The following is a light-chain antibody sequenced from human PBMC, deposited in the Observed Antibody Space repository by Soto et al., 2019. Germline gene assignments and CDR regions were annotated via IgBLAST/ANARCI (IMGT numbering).Light chain of an antibody. J-gene: IGLJ2*01. CDR3: SSYTSSSAYVV. V-gene: IGLV2-14*01. CDR1: SSDVGGYNF. Sequence: QSVLTQPASVSGSPGQSMTISCTGTSSDVGGYNFVSWYQQHPGKAPKFMIYDVSDRPSGVYNRFSGSKSSNTASLTISGLQDEDEADYYCSSYTSSSAYVVFGEGTKLTVL. CDR2: DVS.